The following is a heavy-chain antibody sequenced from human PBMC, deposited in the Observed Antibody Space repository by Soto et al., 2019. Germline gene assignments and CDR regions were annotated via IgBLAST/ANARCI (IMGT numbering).Heavy chain of an antibody. CDR3: ARDRLAAADYYYYYGMDV. V-gene: IGHV1-69*13. CDR2: IIPIFGTA. D-gene: IGHD6-13*01. J-gene: IGHJ6*02. CDR1: GGTFSSYA. Sequence: SVKVSCKASGGTFSSYAISWVRQAPGQGLEWMGGIIPIFGTANYAQKFQGRVTITADESTSTAYMELSSLRSEDTAVYYCARDRLAAADYYYYYGMDVWGQGTMVTVSS.